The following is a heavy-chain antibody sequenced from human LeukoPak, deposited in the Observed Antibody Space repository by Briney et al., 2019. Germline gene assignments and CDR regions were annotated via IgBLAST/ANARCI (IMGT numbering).Heavy chain of an antibody. D-gene: IGHD2-2*01. CDR1: GGSISSYY. CDR3: ASRPGYCSSTSCYAKRMFDY. CDR2: IYYSGST. J-gene: IGHJ4*02. Sequence: SETLSLTCTVSGGSISSYYWSWIRQPPGKGLEWIGYIYYSGSTYYNPSLKSRVTISVDTSKNQFSLKLSSVTAADTAVYYCASRPGYCSSTSCYAKRMFDYWGQGTLVTVSS. V-gene: IGHV4-59*12.